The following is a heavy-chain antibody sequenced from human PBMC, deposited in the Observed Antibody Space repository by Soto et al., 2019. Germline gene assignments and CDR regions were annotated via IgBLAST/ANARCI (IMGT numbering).Heavy chain of an antibody. D-gene: IGHD2-21*01. J-gene: IGHJ5*02. Sequence: GASVKVSCKASGYTFTSYYMHWVQQAPGQGLEWMGRISAYNGNTNYAQKLQGRVTMTTDTSTSTAYMDLRSLRSDDTAVYYCARAIRSGWFDPWGQGTLVTVSS. CDR2: ISAYNGNT. CDR3: ARAIRSGWFDP. V-gene: IGHV1-18*04. CDR1: GYTFTSYY.